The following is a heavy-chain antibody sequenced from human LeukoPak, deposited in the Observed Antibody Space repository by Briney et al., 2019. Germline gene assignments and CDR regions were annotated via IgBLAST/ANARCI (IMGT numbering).Heavy chain of an antibody. CDR2: IYYSGIT. CDR3: ARLQVYCGGDCYPRWFDP. CDR1: AGSVSSGSYY. Sequence: SETLSLTCTVSAGSVSSGSYYWSWIRQPPGKGLEWIGYIYYSGITNYNPSLKRRVTISLDTPKNQISLKLSSVTAADTAVYYCARLQVYCGGDCYPRWFDPWGQGTLVTVSS. D-gene: IGHD2-21*02. J-gene: IGHJ5*02. V-gene: IGHV4-61*01.